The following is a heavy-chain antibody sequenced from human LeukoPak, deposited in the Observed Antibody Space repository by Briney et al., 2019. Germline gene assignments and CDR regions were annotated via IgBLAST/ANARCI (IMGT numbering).Heavy chain of an antibody. CDR3: ARRGYYYDSSGYYLGGFDY. D-gene: IGHD3-22*01. CDR1: GFTFSSYT. Sequence: GGSLRLSCAASGFTFSSYTMTWVRQAPGKGLEWVSGISGSGDSTYYADSVKGRFTISRDNAKNSLYLQMNSLRAEDTAVYYCARRGYYYDSSGYYLGGFDYWGQGTLVTVSS. CDR2: ISGSGDST. J-gene: IGHJ4*02. V-gene: IGHV3-23*01.